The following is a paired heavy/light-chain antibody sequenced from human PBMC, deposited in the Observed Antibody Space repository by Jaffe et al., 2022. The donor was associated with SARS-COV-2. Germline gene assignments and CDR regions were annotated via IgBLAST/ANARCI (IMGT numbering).Heavy chain of an antibody. CDR2: ISSSGSTI. CDR1: GFTFSDYY. CDR3: APHLLGALPDY. D-gene: IGHD3-16*01. Sequence: QVQLVESGGGLVKPGGSLRLSCAASGFTFSDYYMSWIRQAPGKGLEWVSYISSSGSTIYYADSVKGRFTISRDNAKNSLYLQMNSLRAEDTAVYYCAPHLLGALPDYWGQGTLVTVSS. V-gene: IGHV3-11*01. J-gene: IGHJ4*02.
Light chain of an antibody. CDR3: AAWDDSLSGPYVV. CDR2: RNN. V-gene: IGLV1-47*01. J-gene: IGLJ2*01. CDR1: SSNIGSNY. Sequence: QSVLTQPPSASGTPGQRVTISCSGSSSNIGSNYVYWYQQLPGTAPKLLIYRNNQRPSGVPDRFSGSKSGTSASLAISGLRSEDEADYYCAAWDDSLSGPYVVFGGGTKLTVL.